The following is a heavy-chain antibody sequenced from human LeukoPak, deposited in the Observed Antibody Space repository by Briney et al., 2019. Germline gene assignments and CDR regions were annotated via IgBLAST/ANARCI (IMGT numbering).Heavy chain of an antibody. J-gene: IGHJ3*02. CDR2: IYYSGST. Sequence: SETLSLTCTLFGGSISSYYWSWIRQPPGKGLEWIGYIYYSGSTNYNPSLKSRVTISVDTSKNQFSLKLSSVTAADTAVYYCAREPRFDAFDIWGQGTMVTVSS. CDR1: GGSISSYY. V-gene: IGHV4-59*01. CDR3: AREPRFDAFDI.